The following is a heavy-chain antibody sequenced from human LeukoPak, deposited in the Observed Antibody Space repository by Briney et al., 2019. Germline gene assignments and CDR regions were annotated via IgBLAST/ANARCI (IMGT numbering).Heavy chain of an antibody. V-gene: IGHV3-23*01. Sequence: GGSLRLSCAASGFTFSSHDMTWVRQAPGGGLEWVSSISGANTYYTDSVKGRFTISRDNSKNTLYLYMNSLRADDSAVYYCGKDLSTSVAADWFDPRGRGALVTVSS. CDR2: ISGANT. CDR3: GKDLSTSVAADWFDP. D-gene: IGHD6-19*01. CDR1: GFTFSSHD. J-gene: IGHJ5*02.